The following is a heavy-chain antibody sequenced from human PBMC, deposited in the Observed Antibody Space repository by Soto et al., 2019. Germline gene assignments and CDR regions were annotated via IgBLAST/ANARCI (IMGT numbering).Heavy chain of an antibody. Sequence: PGESLTISCKGSGYSFTSYWISWVRQMLGKGLEWMGRIDPSDSYSNYSPSFQGHVTIPADKSISTAYLQWSSLKASDTAMYYCARQGEMYYYMDVWGKGTIFTVSS. CDR3: ARQGEMYYYMDV. D-gene: IGHD2-21*01. CDR1: GYSFTSYW. J-gene: IGHJ6*03. CDR2: IDPSDSYS. V-gene: IGHV5-10-1*01.